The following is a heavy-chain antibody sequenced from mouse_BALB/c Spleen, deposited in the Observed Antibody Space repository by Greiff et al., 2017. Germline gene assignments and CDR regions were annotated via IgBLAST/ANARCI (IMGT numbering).Heavy chain of an antibody. CDR1: GFTFSSYG. V-gene: IGHV5-6*01. CDR3: ARQDGPYFDY. CDR2: ISSGGSYT. J-gene: IGHJ2*01. Sequence: EVKVVESGGDLVKPGGSLKLSCAASGFTFSSYGMSWVRQTPDKRLEWVATISSGGSYTYYPDSVKGRFTISRDNAKNTLYLQMSSLKSEDTAMYYCARQDGPYFDYWGQGTTLTVSS.